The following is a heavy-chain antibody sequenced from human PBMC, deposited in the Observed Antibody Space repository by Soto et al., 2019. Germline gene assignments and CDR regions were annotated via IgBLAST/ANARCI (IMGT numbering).Heavy chain of an antibody. CDR2: IYYSGST. CDR1: GGSISSYY. CDR3: ASGGSCYSRYCYFDY. Sequence: SETLSLTCTVSGGSISSYYWSWIRQPPGKGLEWIGYIYYSGSTNYNPSLKSRVTISVDTSKNQFSLKLSSVTAADTAAYYCASGGSCYSRYCYFDYWGQGTLVTVSS. D-gene: IGHD2-15*01. V-gene: IGHV4-59*01. J-gene: IGHJ4*02.